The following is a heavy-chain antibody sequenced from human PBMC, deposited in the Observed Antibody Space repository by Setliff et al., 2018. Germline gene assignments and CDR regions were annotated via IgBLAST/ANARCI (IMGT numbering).Heavy chain of an antibody. D-gene: IGHD2-2*01. CDR3: ARVLFHCSSTSCYLDAFDI. Sequence: ASVKVSCKASAYNFNDYGISWVRQAPGQGLEWMGWISAYNGNTNYAQKLQGRVTMTTDTSTSTAYMELRSLRSDDTAVYYCARVLFHCSSTSCYLDAFDIWGQGTMVTVSS. J-gene: IGHJ3*02. CDR2: ISAYNGNT. CDR1: AYNFNDYG. V-gene: IGHV1-18*01.